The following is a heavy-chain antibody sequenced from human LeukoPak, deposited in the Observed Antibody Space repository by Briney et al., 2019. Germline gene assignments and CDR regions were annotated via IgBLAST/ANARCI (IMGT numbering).Heavy chain of an antibody. V-gene: IGHV3-7*03. D-gene: IGHD2-15*01. CDR3: ARQEGRGSPFDY. J-gene: IGHJ4*02. Sequence: GGSLRLSCAASGFTFSNYWMSWVRQAPGKGLEWVANIKQDGSEKYYVDSVKGRFTISRDNAKISLYLQMNSLRAEDTAVYYCARQEGRGSPFDYWGQGTLVTVSS. CDR2: IKQDGSEK. CDR1: GFTFSNYW.